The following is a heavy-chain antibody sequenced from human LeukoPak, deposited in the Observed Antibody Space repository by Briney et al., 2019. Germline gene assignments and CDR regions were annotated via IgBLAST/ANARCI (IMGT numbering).Heavy chain of an antibody. J-gene: IGHJ4*02. V-gene: IGHV3-30*18. D-gene: IGHD3-22*01. Sequence: GGSLRLSCAASGFTVSFFGMHWVRQAPGKGLEWVAVVSYDGITQYYAGAVKGRFTISRANSKNTLYLQMNSLRAEDTAVYYCAKNLGEYYDSSGYSPFDYWGQGALVTVSS. CDR3: AKNLGEYYDSSGYSPFDY. CDR2: VSYDGITQ. CDR1: GFTVSFFG.